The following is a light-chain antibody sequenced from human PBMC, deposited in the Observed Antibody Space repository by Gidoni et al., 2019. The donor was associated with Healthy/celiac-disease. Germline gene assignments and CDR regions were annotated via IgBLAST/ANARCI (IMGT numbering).Light chain of an antibody. CDR3: QRCSSSAIT. J-gene: IGKJ3*01. CDR2: GSS. V-gene: IGKV3-20*01. CDR1: QSVSSSY. Sequence: DIVLPPTPGTLSLSPGERATLSCRASQSVSSSYVAWYQQPPGQAPRLLSDGSSSRATGSPDRSSGRGSRTDITLTISILDAEFSADYCWQRCSSSAITFGPGTKVEIK.